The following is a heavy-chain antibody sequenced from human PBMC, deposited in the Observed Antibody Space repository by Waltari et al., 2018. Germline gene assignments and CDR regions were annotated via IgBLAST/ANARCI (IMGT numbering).Heavy chain of an antibody. V-gene: IGHV3-23*01. Sequence: EVQLLESGGGLVQPGGSLRLSCEASGFSFSSYVMTWVRQASGKGLEWVSSISGNGGTTYYADSVKGRFTISRDNSKNTLYLQRNSLRAEDTAVYYCARDGGQDDYVWGSYRLYWYFDLWGRGTLVTVSS. CDR3: ARDGGQDDYVWGSYRLYWYFDL. CDR2: ISGNGGTT. CDR1: GFSFSSYV. D-gene: IGHD3-16*02. J-gene: IGHJ2*01.